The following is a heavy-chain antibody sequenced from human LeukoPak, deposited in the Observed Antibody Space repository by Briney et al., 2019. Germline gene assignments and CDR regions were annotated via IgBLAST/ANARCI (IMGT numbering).Heavy chain of an antibody. D-gene: IGHD6-13*01. V-gene: IGHV3-21*01. CDR3: ARYSSSWTMYYFDS. CDR2: ISSSSSFI. CDR1: GFTFSSYG. Sequence: PGGSLRLSCAASGFTFSSYGMSWVRQAPGKGLEWVSSISSSSSFIYYAASVKGRFTISRDNAKNSVYLHMSSLRAEDTAVYYCARYSSSWTMYYFDSWGQGALVTVSS. J-gene: IGHJ4*02.